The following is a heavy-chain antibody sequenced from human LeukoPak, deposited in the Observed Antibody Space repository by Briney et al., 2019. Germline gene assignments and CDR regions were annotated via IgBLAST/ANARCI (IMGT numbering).Heavy chain of an antibody. D-gene: IGHD2-2*01. J-gene: IGHJ6*02. CDR1: GXTFSSYW. CDR2: IKQDGSET. CDR3: ARDRRKCSSTSCYYGMDV. Sequence: GGSLRLSCAASGXTFSSYWMSWVRQAPGKGLEWVANIKQDGSETYYVDSVKGRFTISRDNAKNSLYLQMNSLRAEDTAVYYCARDRRKCSSTSCYYGMDVWGQGITVTVSS. V-gene: IGHV3-7*04.